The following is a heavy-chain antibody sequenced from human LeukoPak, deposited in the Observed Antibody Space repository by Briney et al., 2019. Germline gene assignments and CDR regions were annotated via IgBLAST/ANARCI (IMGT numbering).Heavy chain of an antibody. D-gene: IGHD2-8*01. Sequence: PGGSLRLSCAASGFTFSAHYMDWVRQAPGKGLEWVGHIKSRTGGGTTDYAAPVKGRFTISRDDSKNTLYLQMNSLKTEDTAVYYCTTQGTNGTGRVDFWGQGTLVTVSS. J-gene: IGHJ4*02. CDR3: TTQGTNGTGRVDF. CDR2: IKSRTGGGTT. CDR1: GFTFSAHY. V-gene: IGHV3-15*01.